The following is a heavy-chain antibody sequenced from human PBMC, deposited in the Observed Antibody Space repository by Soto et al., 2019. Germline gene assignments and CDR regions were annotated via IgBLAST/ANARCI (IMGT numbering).Heavy chain of an antibody. CDR2: ISYDGSNK. V-gene: IGHV3-30-3*01. J-gene: IGHJ4*02. Sequence: GGSLRLSCAASGFTFSSYAMHWVRQAPGKGLEWVAVISYDGSNKYYADSVKGRFTISRDNSKNTLYLQMNSLRAEDTAVYYCARDRSASFDYWGQGTLVTVSS. CDR3: ARDRSASFDY. CDR1: GFTFSSYA.